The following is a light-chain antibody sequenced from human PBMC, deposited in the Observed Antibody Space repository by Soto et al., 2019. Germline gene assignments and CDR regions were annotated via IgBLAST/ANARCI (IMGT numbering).Light chain of an antibody. CDR3: QQFNNWPYT. J-gene: IGKJ2*01. CDR2: AAS. V-gene: IGKV1-27*01. CDR1: QGISNY. Sequence: DIQMTQSPSSLSASVGDRVNITCRASQGISNYLAWYQQKPGKVPTLLIYAASTLQSGVPSRFSGSGSGTEFTLTISSLQSEDFAVYYCQQFNNWPYTFGQGTKVDIK.